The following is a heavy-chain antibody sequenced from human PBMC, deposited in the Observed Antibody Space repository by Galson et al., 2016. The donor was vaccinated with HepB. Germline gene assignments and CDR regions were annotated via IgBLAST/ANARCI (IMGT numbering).Heavy chain of an antibody. J-gene: IGHJ6*02. D-gene: IGHD4-23*01. Sequence: SVKVSCKASGYTFSSFAIHWGRQAPGQRLEWMGWINAGYGNTKYSQKFQGRVTITRDTSASTAYIELSSLRSEDTAVYYCARGGTVAYPEDVWGQGTTVTVSS. V-gene: IGHV1-3*01. CDR2: INAGYGNT. CDR3: ARGGTVAYPEDV. CDR1: GYTFSSFA.